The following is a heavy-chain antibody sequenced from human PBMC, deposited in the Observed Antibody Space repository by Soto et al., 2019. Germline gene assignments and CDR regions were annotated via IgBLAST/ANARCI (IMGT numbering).Heavy chain of an antibody. V-gene: IGHV1-18*04. CDR2: ISGYNGNT. Sequence: QVQLVQSGAEVKKPGASVKVSCKASGYTFTSYGISWVRQAPGQGLEWMGWISGYNGNTDYAQKFQGRVTMTTDTSTSTAHMDLRSLRSDDTAVYYCARDRPFSTSWEPIDYWGQGTLVTVSS. J-gene: IGHJ4*02. CDR1: GYTFTSYG. D-gene: IGHD6-13*01. CDR3: ARDRPFSTSWEPIDY.